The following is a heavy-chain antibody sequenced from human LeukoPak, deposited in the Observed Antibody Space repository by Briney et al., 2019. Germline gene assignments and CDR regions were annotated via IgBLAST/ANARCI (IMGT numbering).Heavy chain of an antibody. CDR3: AKSAARPVYYFDY. V-gene: IGHV3-23*01. J-gene: IGHJ4*02. CDR1: GFTSSIFA. Sequence: GGSLRLSCAASGFTSSIFAMSWVRQAPGKGLEWVSTISGSGGSPYYADSVKGRFTISRDNSKNTLFLQMNSLRAEDTAVYYCAKSAARPVYYFDYWGQGTLVTVSS. D-gene: IGHD6-6*01. CDR2: ISGSGGSP.